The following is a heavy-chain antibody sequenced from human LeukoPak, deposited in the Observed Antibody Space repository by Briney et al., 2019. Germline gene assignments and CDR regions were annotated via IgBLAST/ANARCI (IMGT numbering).Heavy chain of an antibody. CDR3: ARAELRYFDWPPGDY. CDR2: MKPNSGNR. J-gene: IGHJ4*02. Sequence: ASVKVSCKASGYTYTSYDSNWGRQASGQGLEGMGWMKPNSGNRGYAQKFQGRVTMTRNTSLSTAYMELSSLRSEDTAVYYCARAELRYFDWPPGDYWGQGTLVTVSS. D-gene: IGHD3-9*01. CDR1: GYTYTSYD. V-gene: IGHV1-8*01.